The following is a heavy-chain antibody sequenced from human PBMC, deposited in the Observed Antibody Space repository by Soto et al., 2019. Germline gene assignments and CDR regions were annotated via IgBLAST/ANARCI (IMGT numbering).Heavy chain of an antibody. CDR1: GGSFIGYY. Sequence: QTRSLTCSVYGGSFIGYYWSWIREPPGKGLDRIGETNHSGSTNYNPSLKSRVTISVDTSKNQFSLKLSSVTAADTAVYYCARARSYYVWGSYRYTGPRRYFDYWGQGTLVTVSS. D-gene: IGHD3-16*02. CDR3: ARARSYYVWGSYRYTGPRRYFDY. J-gene: IGHJ4*02. V-gene: IGHV4-34*01. CDR2: TNHSGST.